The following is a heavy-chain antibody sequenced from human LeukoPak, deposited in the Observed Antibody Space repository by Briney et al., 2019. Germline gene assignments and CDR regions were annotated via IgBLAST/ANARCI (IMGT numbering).Heavy chain of an antibody. CDR2: INSDGYSI. Sequence: PGGSLRLSCAASGFTFSSYWMHWVRQAPGKGPVWLARINSDGYSISYADSVKGRFTISRDNAKNTLYLQMNTLRAEDTAMYYCARDGLAAATLHWCFDLWGRGTLVTVSS. V-gene: IGHV3-74*01. CDR3: ARDGLAAATLHWCFDL. D-gene: IGHD2-15*01. J-gene: IGHJ2*01. CDR1: GFTFSSYW.